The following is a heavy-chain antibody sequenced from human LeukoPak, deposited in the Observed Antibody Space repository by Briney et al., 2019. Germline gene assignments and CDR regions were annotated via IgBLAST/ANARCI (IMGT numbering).Heavy chain of an antibody. Sequence: GASVKVSCKASGYTFTNYVVHWVRQAPGQRLEWMGWINAGNGNTKYSQKFQGRVTITRDTSANTAYMELRSLRSEDTAVYYCARHERDFDYWGQGTLVTVSS. D-gene: IGHD1-1*01. CDR1: GYTFTNYV. V-gene: IGHV1-3*01. CDR3: ARHERDFDY. CDR2: INAGNGNT. J-gene: IGHJ4*02.